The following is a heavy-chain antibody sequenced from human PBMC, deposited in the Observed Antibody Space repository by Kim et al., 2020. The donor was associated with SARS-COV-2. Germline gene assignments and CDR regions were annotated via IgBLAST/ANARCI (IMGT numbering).Heavy chain of an antibody. CDR2: IKEDGGEI. CDR3: ARDWDYALCY. V-gene: IGHV3-7*01. CDR1: GFDFSISW. D-gene: IGHD4-17*01. J-gene: IGHJ4*02. Sequence: GGSLRLSCAASGFDFSISWMRWVRQAPGKGLVWVSKIKEDGGEIYYVDSVKGRFTISRDNAKNSLYLQMNRLRVEDTAVYYCARDWDYALCYWGQGALVTVS.